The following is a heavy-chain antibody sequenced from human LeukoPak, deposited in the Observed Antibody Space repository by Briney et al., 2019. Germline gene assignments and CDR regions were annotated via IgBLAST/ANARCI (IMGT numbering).Heavy chain of an antibody. V-gene: IGHV3-23*01. Sequence: GGSLRLSCAASGFTFSSYAMSWVRQAPGKGLEWVSAISGSGGSTYYADSVKGRFTISRDNSKNTLYLQMNSLRAEDTAVYYCARSLRYYYDSSGYYHPSYFDYWGQGTLVTVSS. D-gene: IGHD3-22*01. CDR1: GFTFSSYA. J-gene: IGHJ4*02. CDR3: ARSLRYYYDSSGYYHPSYFDY. CDR2: ISGSGGST.